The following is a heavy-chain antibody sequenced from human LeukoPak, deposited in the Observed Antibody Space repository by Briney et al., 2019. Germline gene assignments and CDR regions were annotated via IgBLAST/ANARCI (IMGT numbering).Heavy chain of an antibody. J-gene: IGHJ4*02. CDR1: GFTFSHYA. D-gene: IGHD3-3*01. V-gene: IGHV3-30*19. CDR3: ARVPLEWLFSWFDY. Sequence: GGSLRLSCAASGFTFSHYAMHWVRQAPGKGLEWVAVISYDGSNKYYADSVKGRFTISRDNSKNTLYLQMNSLRAEDTAVYYCARVPLEWLFSWFDYWGQGTLVTVSS. CDR2: ISYDGSNK.